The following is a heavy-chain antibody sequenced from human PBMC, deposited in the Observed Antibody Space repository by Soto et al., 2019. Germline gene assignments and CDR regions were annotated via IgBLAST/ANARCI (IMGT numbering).Heavy chain of an antibody. CDR2: INPNSGGT. Sequence: ASVKVSCKASGYTFTGYYMHWVRHAPGQGLEWMGWINPNSGGTNYAQKFQGWVTMTRDTSISTAYMELSRLRSDDTAVYYCARAGCSSTSCYASNWFDPWGQGTLVTVSS. CDR1: GYTFTGYY. CDR3: ARAGCSSTSCYASNWFDP. J-gene: IGHJ5*02. V-gene: IGHV1-2*04. D-gene: IGHD2-2*01.